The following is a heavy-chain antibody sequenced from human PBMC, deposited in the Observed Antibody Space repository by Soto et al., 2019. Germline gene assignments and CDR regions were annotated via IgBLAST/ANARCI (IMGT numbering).Heavy chain of an antibody. CDR1: GFTFSNAW. Sequence: EVQLVESGGGLVKPGGSLRLSCVASGFTFSNAWMNWVRQAPGKGLEWVGRIKSKIDGGTIDYAAPVKGRFAISRDDLENTLYLQMNSLETDDSAVYYCTSLPSRSNNCYASFGYWGLGTLVTVSS. D-gene: IGHD3-16*01. J-gene: IGHJ4*02. CDR2: IKSKIDGGTI. V-gene: IGHV3-15*07. CDR3: TSLPSRSNNCYASFGY.